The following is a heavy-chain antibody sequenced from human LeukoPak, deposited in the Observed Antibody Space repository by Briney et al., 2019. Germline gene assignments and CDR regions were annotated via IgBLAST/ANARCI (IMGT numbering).Heavy chain of an antibody. CDR1: GDSINSLDL. V-gene: IGHV4-4*02. J-gene: IGHJ4*02. Sequence: SETLSLTCTVSGDSINSLDLWSWVRQPPGKGLEWIGEMYLSGTTHSNPSVKSRVTISIDKSKNQFFLNLSSVTTADTAVYYCAGLVGRYSSGLYYYYFDYWGQGTLVTVSS. CDR3: AGLVGRYSSGLYYYYFDY. D-gene: IGHD3-22*01. CDR2: MYLSGTT.